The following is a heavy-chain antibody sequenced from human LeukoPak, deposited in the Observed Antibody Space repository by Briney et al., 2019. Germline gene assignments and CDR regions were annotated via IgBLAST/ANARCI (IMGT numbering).Heavy chain of an antibody. D-gene: IGHD2-15*01. CDR2: IYHSGST. Sequence: PSETLSLTCAVSGYSFSSGYYWGWIRQPPGKGLGWIGSIYHSGSTYYNPSLKSRVTISVDTSKNQFSLKLSSVTAADTAVYYCARSTGPSVVAAKAFFDYWGQGTLVTVSS. J-gene: IGHJ4*02. V-gene: IGHV4-38-2*01. CDR1: GYSFSSGYY. CDR3: ARSTGPSVVAAKAFFDY.